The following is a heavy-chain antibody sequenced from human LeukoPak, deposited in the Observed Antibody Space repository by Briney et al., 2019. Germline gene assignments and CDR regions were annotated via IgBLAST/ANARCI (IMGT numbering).Heavy chain of an antibody. CDR3: TSSGSRWDYFDY. V-gene: IGHV3-15*05. Sequence: GGSLRLSCAASGFTFSKAWMIWVRQAPGKGLEWVARIKTKSEGGTTDYAATVKGRFTISRDDSKNTLYLQMNSLKTEDTAVYYCTSSGSRWDYFDYWGQGILATVSS. J-gene: IGHJ4*02. CDR2: IKTKSEGGTT. D-gene: IGHD4-23*01. CDR1: GFTFSKAW.